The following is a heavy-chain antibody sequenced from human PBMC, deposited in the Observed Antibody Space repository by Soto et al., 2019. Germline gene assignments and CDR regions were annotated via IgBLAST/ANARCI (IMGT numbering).Heavy chain of an antibody. CDR2: ISYDGSNK. J-gene: IGHJ6*02. Sequence: PGGSLRLSCAASGFTFSSYGMHRVRQAPGKGLEWVAVISYDGSNKYYADSVKGRFTISRDNSKNTLYLQMNSLRAEDTAVYYCAKDQIFIAAAGRYGMDVWGQGTTVTVSS. CDR1: GFTFSSYG. D-gene: IGHD6-13*01. V-gene: IGHV3-30*18. CDR3: AKDQIFIAAAGRYGMDV.